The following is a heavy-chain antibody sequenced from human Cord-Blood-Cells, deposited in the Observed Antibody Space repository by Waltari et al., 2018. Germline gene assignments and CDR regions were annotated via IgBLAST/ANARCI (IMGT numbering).Heavy chain of an antibody. CDR1: GYTSTGYY. J-gene: IGHJ5*02. Sequence: QVQLVQSGAEVKKPGASVKVSCKSSGYTSTGYYLHWVRQAPGQGPGWMVWSKPNSGGTNYAQKFQGRVTMTRDTSISTADMELSRLRSDDTAVYYCARGARYDFWSRIDPWGQGTLVTVSS. V-gene: IGHV1-2*02. CDR3: ARGARYDFWSRIDP. D-gene: IGHD3-3*01. CDR2: SKPNSGGT.